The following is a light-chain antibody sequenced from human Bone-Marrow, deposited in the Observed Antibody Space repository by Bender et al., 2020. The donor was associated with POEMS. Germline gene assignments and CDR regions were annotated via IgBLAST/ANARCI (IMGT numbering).Light chain of an antibody. Sequence: QSVLTQPPSASGTPGQRVTISCSGGSSNIGSNSVNWYQQLPGTAPKLLIFHYNQRPSGVPDRFSASKSGTSASLAIRGLRSEDEADYYCAAWDDSLSGSLVFGGGTKLTVL. J-gene: IGLJ3*02. CDR3: AAWDDSLSGSLV. V-gene: IGLV1-47*02. CDR1: SSNIGSNS. CDR2: HYN.